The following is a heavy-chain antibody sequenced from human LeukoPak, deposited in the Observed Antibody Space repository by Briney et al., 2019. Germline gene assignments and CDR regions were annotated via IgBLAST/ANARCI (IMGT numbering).Heavy chain of an antibody. D-gene: IGHD6-13*01. CDR2: ISAYNGNT. Sequence: ASVKVSCKASGYTFTSYGISWVRQAPGQGLEWMGWISAYNGNTNYAQKLQGRVTMTTDTSTSTAYMELRSLRSDDTAVYYCARDRRFGSGIAAAGTGGFDYWGQGTLVTVSS. V-gene: IGHV1-18*01. CDR3: ARDRRFGSGIAAAGTGGFDY. J-gene: IGHJ4*02. CDR1: GYTFTSYG.